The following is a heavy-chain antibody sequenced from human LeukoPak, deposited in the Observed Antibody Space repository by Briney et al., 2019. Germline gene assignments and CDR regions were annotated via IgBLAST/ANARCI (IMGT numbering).Heavy chain of an antibody. D-gene: IGHD6-19*01. Sequence: PSETLSLTCTVSGGSISSGDYYWSWIRQPPGKGPEWIGYIYYSGSTYYNPSLKSRVTISVDTSKNQFSLKLSSVTAADTAVYYCARYVSVAGRNNWFDPWGQGTLVTVSS. CDR2: IYYSGST. CDR1: GGSISSGDYY. J-gene: IGHJ5*02. V-gene: IGHV4-30-4*01. CDR3: ARYVSVAGRNNWFDP.